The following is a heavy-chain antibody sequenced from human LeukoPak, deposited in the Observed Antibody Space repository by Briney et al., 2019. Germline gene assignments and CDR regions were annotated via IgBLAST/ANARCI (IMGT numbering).Heavy chain of an antibody. CDR3: ARVYSGYGDFDY. J-gene: IGHJ4*02. V-gene: IGHV1-69*13. CDR2: IIPIFGTA. D-gene: IGHD5-12*01. CDR1: GGTFSSYA. Sequence: GASVKVSCKASGGTFSSYAISWVRQAPGQGLEWMGGIIPIFGTANYAQKFQDRVTITADESTSTAYMELSSLRSEDTAVYYCARVYSGYGDFDYWGQGTLVTVSS.